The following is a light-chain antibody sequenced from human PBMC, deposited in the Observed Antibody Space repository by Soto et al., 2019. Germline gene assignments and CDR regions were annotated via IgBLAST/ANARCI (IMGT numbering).Light chain of an antibody. V-gene: IGKV3-20*01. J-gene: IGKJ1*01. Sequence: EIVLTQSPGTLSLSPGERATLSCRASQSVSSSYLAWYQQKPGQAPRLLIYGASSRATGIPDRFSGSGSGTDFTLTISRLEPEDFAVYYVQQYGSSPPGTFGQGTKVEIK. CDR3: QQYGSSPPGT. CDR2: GAS. CDR1: QSVSSSY.